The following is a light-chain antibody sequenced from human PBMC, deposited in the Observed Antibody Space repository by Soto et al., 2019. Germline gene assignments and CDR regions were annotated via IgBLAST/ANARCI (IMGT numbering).Light chain of an antibody. CDR1: SSDIGGYNF. Sequence: QSALTQPASVSGSPGQSITISCTGTSSDIGGYNFVSWYQQHPGRAPKLMIYEVSNRPSGVSDRFSGSKSGNTASLTISGLQADDERDYYCTSFRSGTTLFGTGTKVTVL. CDR2: EVS. J-gene: IGLJ1*01. V-gene: IGLV2-14*01. CDR3: TSFRSGTTL.